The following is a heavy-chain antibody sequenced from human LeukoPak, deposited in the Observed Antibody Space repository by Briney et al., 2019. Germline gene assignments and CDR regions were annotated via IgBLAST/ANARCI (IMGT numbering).Heavy chain of an antibody. V-gene: IGHV1-2*02. CDR1: GGTFSSYA. Sequence: ASVKVSCKASGGTFSSYAISWVRQAPGQGLEWMGWINPNSGGTNYAQKFQGRVTMTRDTSISTAYMELSRLRSDDTAVYYCARGWSYYYYMDVWGKGTTVTISS. D-gene: IGHD3-3*01. J-gene: IGHJ6*03. CDR2: INPNSGGT. CDR3: ARGWSYYYYMDV.